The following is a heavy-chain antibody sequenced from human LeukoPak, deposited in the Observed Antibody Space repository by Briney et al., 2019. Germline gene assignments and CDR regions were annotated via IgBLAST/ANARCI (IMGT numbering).Heavy chain of an antibody. CDR1: GYTFTGYY. V-gene: IGHV1-2*02. CDR2: INPKSGGT. CDR3: ARDEGQWLGGYYYGMDV. J-gene: IGHJ6*02. D-gene: IGHD6-19*01. Sequence: VASVKVSCKASGYTFTGYYMHWVRQAPGQGLEWMGWINPKSGGTNYAQKFQGRVTMTRDTSISTAYMELSRLRSDDTAVYYCARDEGQWLGGYYYGMDVWGQGTTVTVSS.